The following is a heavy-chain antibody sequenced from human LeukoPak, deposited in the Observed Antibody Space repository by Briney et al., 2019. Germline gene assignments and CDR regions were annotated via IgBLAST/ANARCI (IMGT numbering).Heavy chain of an antibody. Sequence: GGSLRLSCAASGFTFSSYGMHWVRQAPGKGLEWVAVISYDGSNKYYADSVKGRFTISRDNSKNTLYLQMNSLRAEDTAVYYCATQSAVYSSSWYAFDYWGQGTLVTVSS. CDR3: ATQSAVYSSSWYAFDY. D-gene: IGHD6-13*01. J-gene: IGHJ4*02. CDR1: GFTFSSYG. CDR2: ISYDGSNK. V-gene: IGHV3-30*03.